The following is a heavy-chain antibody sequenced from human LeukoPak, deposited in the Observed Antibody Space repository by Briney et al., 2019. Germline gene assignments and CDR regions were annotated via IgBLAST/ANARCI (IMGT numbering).Heavy chain of an antibody. Sequence: GESLKISCKGSGYSPTSYWIDWVRQMPGKGLEWMGIIYSGDSDTRYSPSFQGQVTISADKSINTAYLQWSSLKASDTAMYYCARRAYYESSGYYLFDYWGQGTMVTVSS. J-gene: IGHJ4*02. V-gene: IGHV5-51*01. CDR2: IYSGDSDT. CDR1: GYSPTSYW. CDR3: ARRAYYESSGYYLFDY. D-gene: IGHD3-22*01.